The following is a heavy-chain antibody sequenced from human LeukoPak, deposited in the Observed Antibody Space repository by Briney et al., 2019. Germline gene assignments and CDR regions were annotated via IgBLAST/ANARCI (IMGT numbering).Heavy chain of an antibody. J-gene: IGHJ4*02. V-gene: IGHV4-39*01. CDR2: IYYSGTT. CDR1: GGSISSSRYY. Sequence: ASETLSLTCTVSGGSISSSRYYWGWIRQPPGKGLEWIGSIYYSGTTYYNPSLKSRVTMSVGTSKNQFSLKLSSVTAADTAVYYCSRNLVGATIFWFGYWGQGTLVTVSS. CDR3: SRNLVGATIFWFGY. D-gene: IGHD1-26*01.